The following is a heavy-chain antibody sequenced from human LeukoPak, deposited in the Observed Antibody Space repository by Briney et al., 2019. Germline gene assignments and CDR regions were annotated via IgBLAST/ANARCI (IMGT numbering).Heavy chain of an antibody. V-gene: IGHV4-59*01. CDR2: IYYSGNT. D-gene: IGHD3-10*01. CDR1: GGSISSYY. J-gene: IGHJ4*02. Sequence: SETLSLTCTASGGSISSYYWTWIRQPPGKGLEWIGYIYYSGNTNYNPSLKSRVTISVDTSKNQFSLKLSSVTAADTAVYYCARDRFGKPPGYWGQGTLVTVSS. CDR3: ARDRFGKPPGY.